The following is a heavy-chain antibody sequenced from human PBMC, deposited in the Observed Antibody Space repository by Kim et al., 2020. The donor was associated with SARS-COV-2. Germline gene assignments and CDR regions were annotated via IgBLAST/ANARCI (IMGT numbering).Heavy chain of an antibody. D-gene: IGHD2-21*01. CDR3: ARVGEGPLE. CDR1: GFTFSSYA. Sequence: GGSLRLSCAASGFTFSSYAMHWVRQAPGKGLEWVAVISYDGSNKYYADSVKGRFTISRDNSKNTLYLQMNSLRAEDTAVYYCARVGEGPLEWGQGTLVTVSS. CDR2: ISYDGSNK. J-gene: IGHJ4*02. V-gene: IGHV3-30*04.